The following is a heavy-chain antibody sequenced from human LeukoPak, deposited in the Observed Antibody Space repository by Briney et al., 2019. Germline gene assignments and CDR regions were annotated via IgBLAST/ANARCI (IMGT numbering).Heavy chain of an antibody. J-gene: IGHJ4*02. V-gene: IGHV4-59*12. Sequence: SETLSLTCTVSGGSISSYYWSWIRQPPGKGLEWIGVIYYSGSTNYNPSLKSRVTISVDTSKNQFSLKLSSMTAADTGVYYCARGWSDHWNDGSLYDYWGQGTLVTVSS. CDR3: ARGWSDHWNDGSLYDY. D-gene: IGHD1-1*01. CDR2: IYYSGST. CDR1: GGSISSYY.